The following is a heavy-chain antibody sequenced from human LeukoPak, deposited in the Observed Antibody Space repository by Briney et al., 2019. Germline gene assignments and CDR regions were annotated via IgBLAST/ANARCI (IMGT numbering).Heavy chain of an antibody. J-gene: IGHJ4*02. V-gene: IGHV3-48*03. CDR3: ARDHMSF. Sequence: GGPLRLSCEVSGFTFGAYEMNWVRQAPGKGLEWVSLISHIGSAINYADSVKGRFDISRDNAKISLFRQMSRLRVEDTATYYCARDHMSFWGRGTLVTVSS. CDR2: ISHIGSAI. CDR1: GFTFGAYE. D-gene: IGHD3-10*01.